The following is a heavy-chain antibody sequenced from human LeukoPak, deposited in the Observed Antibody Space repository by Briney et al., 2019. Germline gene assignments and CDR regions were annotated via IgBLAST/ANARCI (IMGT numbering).Heavy chain of an antibody. Sequence: PSETLSLTCAVSGYSISSGYYWGWIRQPPGEGLEWIGSIYHSGSTYYNPSLKSRVTISVDTSKNQFSLKLSSVTAADTAVYYCARTSSMVRGVIGGSLRYWGQGTLVTVSS. CDR3: ARTSSMVRGVIGGSLRY. D-gene: IGHD3-10*01. V-gene: IGHV4-38-2*01. J-gene: IGHJ4*02. CDR2: IYHSGST. CDR1: GYSISSGYY.